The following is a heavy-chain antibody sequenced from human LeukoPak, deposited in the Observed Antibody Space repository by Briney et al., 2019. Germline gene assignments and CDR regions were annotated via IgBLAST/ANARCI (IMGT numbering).Heavy chain of an antibody. CDR3: AREAIGYCSGGSCYSADY. CDR1: GFSLGDYW. CDR2: IKQDGSET. Sequence: GGSLRLSCAASGFSLGDYWMNWVRQAPGKGLEWLATIKQDGSETHYVDSVKGRFTISRDNAKNSLYLQMNSLRAEDTAVYYCAREAIGYCSGGSCYSADYWGQGTLVTVSS. J-gene: IGHJ4*02. V-gene: IGHV3-7*01. D-gene: IGHD2-15*01.